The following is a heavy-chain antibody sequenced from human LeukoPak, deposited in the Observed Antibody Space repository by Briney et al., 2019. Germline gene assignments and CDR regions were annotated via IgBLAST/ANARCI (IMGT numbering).Heavy chain of an antibody. D-gene: IGHD2-21*02. V-gene: IGHV3-30*01. J-gene: IGHJ2*01. Sequence: GGSLRLSCAASGFTFSRYAMHWVRQAPGKGLEWGAVISYDGSNKYYADSVKGRFTISRDNSKNTLYLQMNSLRAEDTAVYYCARDSGDLQKRWRRRLGWYFDLWGRGTLVTVSS. CDR2: ISYDGSNK. CDR1: GFTFSRYA. CDR3: ARDSGDLQKRWRRRLGWYFDL.